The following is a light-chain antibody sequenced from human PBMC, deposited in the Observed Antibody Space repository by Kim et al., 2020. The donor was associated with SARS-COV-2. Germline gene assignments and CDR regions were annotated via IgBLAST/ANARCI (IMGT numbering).Light chain of an antibody. CDR3: SSYAGSRAVV. CDR1: SSDVGGYNY. Sequence: GQSVTTSWTGSSSDVGGYNYVAWYQHHPGKAPKLIIFEVKKRPSGVPDRFSGSKSGNTASLTVSGLQAEDEADYHCSSYAGSRAVVFGGGTQLTVL. J-gene: IGLJ2*01. CDR2: EVK. V-gene: IGLV2-8*01.